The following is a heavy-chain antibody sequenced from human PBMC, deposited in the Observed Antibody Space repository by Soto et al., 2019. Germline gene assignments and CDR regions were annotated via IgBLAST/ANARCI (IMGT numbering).Heavy chain of an antibody. J-gene: IGHJ6*03. CDR2: IYSGGST. CDR1: GFTVSSNY. D-gene: IGHD5-18*01. Sequence: EVQLVESGGGLVQPGGSLRLSCAASGFTVSSNYMSWVRQAPGKGLEWVSVIYSGGSTYYADSVKVRFTISRDNSKNTLYLQMNSLTAEDTAVYYCARGDTQYYYYYYMDVWGKGTTVTVSS. CDR3: ARGDTQYYYYYYMDV. V-gene: IGHV3-66*01.